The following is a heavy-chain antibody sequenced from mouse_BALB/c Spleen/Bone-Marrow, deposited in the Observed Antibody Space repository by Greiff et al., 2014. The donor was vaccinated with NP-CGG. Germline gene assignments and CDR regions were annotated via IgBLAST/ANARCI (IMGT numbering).Heavy chain of an antibody. D-gene: IGHD4-1*01. CDR3: ARGLGRGAMDY. Sequence: VQLKESGPGLVRPSQSLSLTCTVTGYSITSDYAWNWIRQFPGNKLEWMGYITYSGSTSYNPSLKSRISITRDTSKNQFFLQLNSVTTEDTATYYCARGLGRGAMDYWGQGTSVTVSS. CDR2: ITYSGST. V-gene: IGHV3-2*02. J-gene: IGHJ4*01. CDR1: GYSITSDYA.